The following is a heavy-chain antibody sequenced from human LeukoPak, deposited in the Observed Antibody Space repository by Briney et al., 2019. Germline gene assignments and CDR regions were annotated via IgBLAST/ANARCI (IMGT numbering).Heavy chain of an antibody. J-gene: IGHJ4*02. CDR1: GGSISSSNW. D-gene: IGHD2-2*01. CDR2: IYHSGST. CDR3: ASHIVVVPAAMWY. V-gene: IGHV4-4*02. Sequence: SETLSLTCAVSGGSISSSNWWSWVRQPPGKGLEWIGEIYHSGSTNYNPSLKSRVTISVDKSKNQFSLKLSSVTAADTAVYYWASHIVVVPAAMWYWGQGTLVTVPS.